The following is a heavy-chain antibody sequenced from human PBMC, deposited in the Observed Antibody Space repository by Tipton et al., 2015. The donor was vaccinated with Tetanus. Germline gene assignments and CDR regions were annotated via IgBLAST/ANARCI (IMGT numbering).Heavy chain of an antibody. D-gene: IGHD3-3*01. V-gene: IGHV3-11*01. CDR3: ARRSLYYDFWSGYYTGPVDY. CDR1: GFTFSDYY. Sequence: SLRLSCAASGFTFSDYYMSWIRQAPGKGLEWVSYISSSGSTIYYADSVKGRFTISRDNAKNSLYLQMNSLRAEDTAVYYCARRSLYYDFWSGYYTGPVDYWGQGTLVTVPS. CDR2: ISSSGSTI. J-gene: IGHJ4*02.